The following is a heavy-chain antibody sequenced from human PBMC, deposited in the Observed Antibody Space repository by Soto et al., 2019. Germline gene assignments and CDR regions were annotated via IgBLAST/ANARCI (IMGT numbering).Heavy chain of an antibody. J-gene: IGHJ6*02. CDR3: VRGGISLAKYLYHGLDV. D-gene: IGHD2-2*01. CDR2: IHYSGST. Sequence: QVQLQQTGPGLVRPSQTLFLTCTVSGGSITGGSYWSWIRQFPGTGLVWIGYIHYSGSTIYNPSLHSRLTISVDTSKNQFYLSLRSVTAAATAFYYCVRGGISLAKYLYHGLDVWGQATTVTVSS. V-gene: IGHV4-31*03. CDR1: GGSITGGSY.